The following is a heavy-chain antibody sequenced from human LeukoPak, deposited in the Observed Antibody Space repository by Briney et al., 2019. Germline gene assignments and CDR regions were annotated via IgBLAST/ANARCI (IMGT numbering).Heavy chain of an antibody. J-gene: IGHJ3*02. V-gene: IGHV3-30*03. CDR1: GFTFSSYG. CDR3: ARAFWGSYRYDAFDI. D-gene: IGHD3-16*02. CDR2: ISYDGSNK. Sequence: PGGSLRLSCAASGFTFSSYGMHWVRQAPGKGLEWVAVISYDGSNKYYADSVKGRFTISRDNSKNTLYLQMNSLRAEDTAVYYCARAFWGSYRYDAFDIWGQGTMVTVSS.